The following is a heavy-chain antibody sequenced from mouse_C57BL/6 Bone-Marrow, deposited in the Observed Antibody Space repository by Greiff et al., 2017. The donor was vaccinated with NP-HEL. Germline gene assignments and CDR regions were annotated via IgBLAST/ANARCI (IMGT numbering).Heavy chain of an antibody. CDR3: TTLYYYVPFAY. CDR2: IDPENGDT. J-gene: IGHJ3*01. D-gene: IGHD1-1*01. V-gene: IGHV14-4*01. Sequence: VQLQQSGAELVRPGASVKLSCTASGFKIKDDYMHWVKQRPEQGLEWIGWIDPENGDTEYASKFQGKATITADTSSNTAYLKLSSLTSEDTAVYYCTTLYYYVPFAYWGQGTLVTVSA. CDR1: GFKIKDDY.